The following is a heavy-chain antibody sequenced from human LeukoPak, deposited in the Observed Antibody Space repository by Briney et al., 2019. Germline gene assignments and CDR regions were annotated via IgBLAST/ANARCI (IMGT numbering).Heavy chain of an antibody. CDR2: ISSSSSYI. J-gene: IGHJ4*02. Sequence: PRGSLRLSCAASGFTFSSYSMNWVRQAPGKGLEWVSSISSSSSYIYYADSVKGRFTISRDNAKNSLYLQMNSLRAEDTAVYYCARWGSSCPFDYWGQGTLVTVSS. D-gene: IGHD6-13*01. CDR1: GFTFSSYS. V-gene: IGHV3-21*01. CDR3: ARWGSSCPFDY.